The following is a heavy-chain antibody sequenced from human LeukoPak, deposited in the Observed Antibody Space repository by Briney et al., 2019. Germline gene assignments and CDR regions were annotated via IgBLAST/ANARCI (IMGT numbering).Heavy chain of an antibody. Sequence: GGSLRLSCVASGFNFRSFAMIWVRQPPGKGLEWVSSIFPSGGEIHYADSVRGRFTISRDNSKSTLSLQMNSLRVEDTAIYYCATYRQVLLPFESWGQGTLVTVSS. CDR1: GFNFRSFA. CDR3: ATYRQVLLPFES. V-gene: IGHV3-23*01. J-gene: IGHJ4*02. CDR2: IFPSGGEI. D-gene: IGHD2-8*02.